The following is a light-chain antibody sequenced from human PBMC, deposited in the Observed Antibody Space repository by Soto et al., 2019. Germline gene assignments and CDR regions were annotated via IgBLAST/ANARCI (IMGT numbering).Light chain of an antibody. CDR2: GAS. V-gene: IGKV3-15*01. CDR1: QSVSSN. CDR3: QQYNNWLIFT. J-gene: IGKJ3*01. Sequence: EIVMTQSPATLSVCPGERATLSCRASQSVSSNLAWYQQKPGQAPRLLIYGASTRATGIPARFSGSGSGTEFTLTISSLQSEDFAVYYCQQYNNWLIFTFGPGTKVDIK.